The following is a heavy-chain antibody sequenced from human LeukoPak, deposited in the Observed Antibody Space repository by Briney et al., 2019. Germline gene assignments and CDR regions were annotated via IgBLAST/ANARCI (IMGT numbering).Heavy chain of an antibody. V-gene: IGHV1-8*03. CDR3: ATLLLHPTPFDY. CDR1: GYTFTSYY. CDR2: MNPNSGNT. D-gene: IGHD3-22*01. J-gene: IGHJ4*02. Sequence: GASVKVSCKASGYTFTSYYMHWVRQAPGQGLEWMGWMNPNSGNTGYAQKFQGRVTITRNTSISTAYMELSSLRSEDTAVYYCATLLLHPTPFDYWGQGTLVTVSS.